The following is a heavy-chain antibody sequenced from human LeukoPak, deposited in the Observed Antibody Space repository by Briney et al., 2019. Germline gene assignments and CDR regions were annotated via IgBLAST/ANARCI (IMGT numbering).Heavy chain of an antibody. Sequence: PGGSLRLSCAASGFTFSFYSMNWVRQAPGKGLEWVSSMSVSSGLIYYAHSVKGRFTVYRDNAKNSLYLQMNSLRAEDTAVYYCAREFGGSASGAGYWGQGTLVTVSS. CDR3: AREFGGSASGAGY. D-gene: IGHD3-10*01. CDR1: GFTFSFYS. J-gene: IGHJ4*02. CDR2: MSVSSGLI. V-gene: IGHV3-21*01.